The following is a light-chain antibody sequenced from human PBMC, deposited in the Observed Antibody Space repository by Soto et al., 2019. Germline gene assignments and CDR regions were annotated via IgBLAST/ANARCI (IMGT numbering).Light chain of an antibody. CDR1: QSVSSSY. CDR3: HQYNNWPPST. J-gene: IGKJ5*01. Sequence: EIVLTQSPGTLSLSAGERVTLPCRASQSVSSSYLAWYQQKPGQAQSLLIYDKSSRAHGGPARFSGSGTGTDFTLTINSLQSQDYGVYYCHQYNNWPPSTFGQGTRLEIK. V-gene: IGKV3-15*01. CDR2: DKS.